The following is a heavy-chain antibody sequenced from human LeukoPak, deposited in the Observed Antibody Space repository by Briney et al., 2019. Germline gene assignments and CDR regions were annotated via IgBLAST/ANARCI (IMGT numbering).Heavy chain of an antibody. J-gene: IGHJ6*04. Sequence: GGSLRLSCAASGFTFSSYAMSWVRQAPGKGLEWVSAISGSGGSTYYADSVKGRFTISRDNSKNTLYLQMNSLRAEDTAVYYCAKTELVLTLHYYYGMDVWGKGTTVTVSA. D-gene: IGHD6-13*01. CDR1: GFTFSSYA. CDR2: ISGSGGST. V-gene: IGHV3-23*01. CDR3: AKTELVLTLHYYYGMDV.